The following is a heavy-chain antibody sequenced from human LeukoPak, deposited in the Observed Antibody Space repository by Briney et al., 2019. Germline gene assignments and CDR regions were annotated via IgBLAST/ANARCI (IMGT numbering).Heavy chain of an antibody. CDR2: IYYSGST. V-gene: IGHV4-59*01. J-gene: IGHJ5*02. Sequence: SETLSLTYTVSGGSISSYYWSWIRQPPGKGLEWIGYIYYSGSTNYNPSLKSRVTISVDTSKSQFSLKLSSVTAADTAVYYCARDRGYCSSTSCQNWFDPWGQGTLVTVSS. CDR3: ARDRGYCSSTSCQNWFDP. D-gene: IGHD2-2*01. CDR1: GGSISSYY.